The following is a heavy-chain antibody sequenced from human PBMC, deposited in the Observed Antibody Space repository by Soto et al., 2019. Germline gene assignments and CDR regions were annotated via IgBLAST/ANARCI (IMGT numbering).Heavy chain of an antibody. Sequence: GGSLRLSCAASGFTFSSYAMSWVRQAPGKGLEWVSAISGSGGSTYYADSVKGRFTISRDNSKNTLYLQMDSLRAEDTAVYYCAKDKGGSCSNWFDPWGQGTLVTVSS. J-gene: IGHJ5*02. V-gene: IGHV3-23*01. CDR1: GFTFSSYA. CDR3: AKDKGGSCSNWFDP. D-gene: IGHD2-15*01. CDR2: ISGSGGST.